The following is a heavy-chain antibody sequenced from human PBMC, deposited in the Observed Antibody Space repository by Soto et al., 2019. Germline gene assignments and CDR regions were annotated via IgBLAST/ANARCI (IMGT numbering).Heavy chain of an antibody. D-gene: IGHD3-16*02. CDR1: GDRFNSYL. CDR2: IYPGDSDT. V-gene: IGHV5-51*01. CDR3: ARGIMITFGGVIAQFDY. J-gene: IGHJ4*02. Sequence: GQALKFSCKRSGDRFNSYLIGWLRHIPGKVLEWMGIIYPGDSDTRYSPSFQGQVTISADKSISTAYLQWSSVKASDTAMYYCARGIMITFGGVIAQFDYWGQGTPVTFSS.